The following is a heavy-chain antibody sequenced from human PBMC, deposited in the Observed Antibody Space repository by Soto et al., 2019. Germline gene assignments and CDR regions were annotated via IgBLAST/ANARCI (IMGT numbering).Heavy chain of an antibody. Sequence: ASVKVSCEAPGDTFSSYAISWVRQAPGQGPEWMGGISACNGNTNYAQKFQGRVTMTTDTSTSTAYMELRSLRSDDTAVYYCARVDYGDYSEYDHWGQGTLVTVSS. J-gene: IGHJ4*02. D-gene: IGHD4-17*01. V-gene: IGHV1-18*01. CDR3: ARVDYGDYSEYDH. CDR1: GDTFSSYA. CDR2: ISACNGNT.